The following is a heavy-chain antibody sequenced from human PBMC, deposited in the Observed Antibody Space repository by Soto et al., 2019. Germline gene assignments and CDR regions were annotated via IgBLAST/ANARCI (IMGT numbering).Heavy chain of an antibody. CDR2: ITGSGDST. Sequence: GGSLRLSGAGSGFTISSHAMIFVRQAPGKGLECVSSITGSGDSTYYADSVKGRFTISRDKSKSTLYLQMNSLRAEDTAVYYCAKDLQFSGWLSAQTFDYWGQGTQVTVS. D-gene: IGHD6-19*01. V-gene: IGHV3-23*01. J-gene: IGHJ4*02. CDR1: GFTISSHA. CDR3: AKDLQFSGWLSAQTFDY.